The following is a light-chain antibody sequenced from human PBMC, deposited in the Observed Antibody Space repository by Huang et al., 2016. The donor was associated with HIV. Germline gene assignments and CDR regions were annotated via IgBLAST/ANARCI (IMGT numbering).Light chain of an antibody. CDR2: ATS. Sequence: IQLTQSPCSLSVSVGDRVTITCRASQDITNYLAWYQQKPGKAPELLIFATSTLQSGVPSRFSGSGSGAYFTLSIASLQPEDSATYYCQQLNSYPLTFGGGTKVEI. CDR3: QQLNSYPLT. V-gene: IGKV1-9*01. CDR1: QDITNY. J-gene: IGKJ4*01.